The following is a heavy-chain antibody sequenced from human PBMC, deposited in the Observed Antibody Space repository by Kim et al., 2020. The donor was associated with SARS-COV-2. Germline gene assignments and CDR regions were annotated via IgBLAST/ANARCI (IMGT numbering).Heavy chain of an antibody. J-gene: IGHJ4*02. CDR2: GSYT. V-gene: IGHV3-7*03. Sequence: GSYTYYVDSVKGRFTISRDNARNSLYLQMNSLRAEDTAVYFCARSILPDYWGQGTLVTVSS. D-gene: IGHD3-10*01. CDR3: ARSILPDY.